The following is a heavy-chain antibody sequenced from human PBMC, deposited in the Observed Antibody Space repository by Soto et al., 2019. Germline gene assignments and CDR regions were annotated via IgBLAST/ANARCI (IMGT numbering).Heavy chain of an antibody. V-gene: IGHV2-5*02. J-gene: IGHJ4*02. CDR2: IYWDGDK. CDR3: VRLLWFGELA. Sequence: QITLKESGPTLVKPTQTLTLTCTISGFSLSTSGVGVGWIRQPPGKALDWLALIYWDGDKRYSPSLKSRLTIXXDTSKNQVVLTITNMYPVDTATYYCVRLLWFGELAWGPGTLVTVSS. CDR1: GFSLSTSGVG. D-gene: IGHD3-10*01.